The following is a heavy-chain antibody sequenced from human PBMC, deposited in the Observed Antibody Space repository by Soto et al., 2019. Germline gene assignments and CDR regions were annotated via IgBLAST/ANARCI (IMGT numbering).Heavy chain of an antibody. CDR2: INAGNGNT. D-gene: IGHD2-8*01. CDR1: GYTFTSYA. Sequence: ASVKGSCKASGYTFTSYAMHRVRQAPGQRLEWMGWINAGNGNTKYSQKFQGRVTITRDTSASTAYMELSSLRSEDTAVYYCARGNIYCTNGVCYTYYYYGMDVWGQGTTVTVSS. J-gene: IGHJ6*02. V-gene: IGHV1-3*01. CDR3: ARGNIYCTNGVCYTYYYYGMDV.